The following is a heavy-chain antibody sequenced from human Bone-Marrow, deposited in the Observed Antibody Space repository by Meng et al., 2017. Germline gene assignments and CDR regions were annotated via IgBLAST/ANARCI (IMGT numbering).Heavy chain of an antibody. Sequence: SVKVSCKASGYTFTSYGISWVRQAPGQGLEWMGGIIPIFGTANYAQKFQGRVTITTDESTSTAYMELSSLRSEDTAVYYCARAISGSGYYFDYWGQGTLVTVSS. V-gene: IGHV1-69*05. J-gene: IGHJ4*02. D-gene: IGHD1-26*01. CDR2: IIPIFGTA. CDR3: ARAISGSGYYFDY. CDR1: GYTFTSYG.